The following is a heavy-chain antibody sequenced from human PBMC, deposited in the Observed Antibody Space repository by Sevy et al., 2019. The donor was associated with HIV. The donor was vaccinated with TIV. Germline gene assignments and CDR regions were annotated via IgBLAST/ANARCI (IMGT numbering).Heavy chain of an antibody. CDR2: IRSKANSYTT. J-gene: IGHJ6*02. D-gene: IGHD3-3*01. Sequence: GGSLRLSCAASGFTFSGSAMHWVLQASGKGLEWVGRIRSKANSYTTAYAASVKGRFTISRDDSKNTAYLQMNSLKTEDTAVYYCTSGFLEWFHYYYYGMDVWGQGTTVTVSS. CDR3: TSGFLEWFHYYYYGMDV. V-gene: IGHV3-73*01. CDR1: GFTFSGSA.